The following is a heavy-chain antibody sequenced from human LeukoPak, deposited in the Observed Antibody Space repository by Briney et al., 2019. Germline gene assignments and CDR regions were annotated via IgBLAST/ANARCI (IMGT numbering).Heavy chain of an antibody. Sequence: ASVKVSCKVSGYNFPGYYMHWVRQAPGQGLEWMGWINPTSGGTSYAQKFQGRVTVTRDTSISTAYMELSSLRSDDTAVYYCARSRLGYCSRGACYASDYWGQGTLVTVSS. J-gene: IGHJ4*02. CDR2: INPTSGGT. V-gene: IGHV1-2*02. D-gene: IGHD2-15*01. CDR3: ARSRLGYCSRGACYASDY. CDR1: GYNFPGYY.